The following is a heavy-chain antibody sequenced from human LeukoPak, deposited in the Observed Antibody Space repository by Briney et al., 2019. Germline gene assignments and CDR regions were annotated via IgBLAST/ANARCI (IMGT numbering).Heavy chain of an antibody. J-gene: IGHJ4*02. CDR1: GFSISNSA. CDR2: IVDSSGST. D-gene: IGHD5-12*01. Sequence: GRSLTLSCPASGFSISNSAMSWVRQAPGKVPEWVSLIVDSSGSTFYAESVKGRFNISRDSSKNTLYLQMNSLRAEDMAVYYCAKGAYDYIEMGYFDYWGQGTLVTVSS. V-gene: IGHV3-23*01. CDR3: AKGAYDYIEMGYFDY.